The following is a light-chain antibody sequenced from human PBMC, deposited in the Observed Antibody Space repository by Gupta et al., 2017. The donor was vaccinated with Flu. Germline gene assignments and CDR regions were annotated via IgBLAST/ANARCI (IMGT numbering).Light chain of an antibody. CDR3: QAWDSGTCG. CDR1: KLGDKY. CDR2: QDT. Sequence: SSELTQPPSVSVSPGQTASITCSGDKLGDKYACWYQQKPGQSPVLVIYQDTKRPSGIPERFSGSNSGNTATLTISGTQAMDEADYYCQAWDSGTCGFGGGTKLTVL. J-gene: IGLJ2*01. V-gene: IGLV3-1*01.